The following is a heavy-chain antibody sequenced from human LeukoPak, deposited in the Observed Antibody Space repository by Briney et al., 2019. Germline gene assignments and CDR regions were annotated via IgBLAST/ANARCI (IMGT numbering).Heavy chain of an antibody. J-gene: IGHJ6*02. D-gene: IGHD2-21*02. Sequence: SETLSLTCTVSGGSISSYYWSWIRQPPGKGLEWIGYIYYSGSTNYNPSLKSRVTISVDTSKNQFSLKLSSVTAADTAVYYCARARLLSRYYYGMDVWGQGTTVTVSS. CDR1: GGSISSYY. V-gene: IGHV4-59*01. CDR3: ARARLLSRYYYGMDV. CDR2: IYYSGST.